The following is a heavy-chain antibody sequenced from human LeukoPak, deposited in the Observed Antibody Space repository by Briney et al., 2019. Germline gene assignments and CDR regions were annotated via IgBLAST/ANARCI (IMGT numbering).Heavy chain of an antibody. D-gene: IGHD6-25*01. Sequence: SETLSLTYTVSGGSISSSSYYWGWIRQPPGKGLEWIGSIYYSGSTYYNPSLKSRVTISVDTSKNQFSLKLSSVTAADTAVYYCARQAARLFDYWGQGTLVTVSS. CDR2: IYYSGST. CDR3: ARQAARLFDY. CDR1: GGSISSSSYY. V-gene: IGHV4-39*01. J-gene: IGHJ4*02.